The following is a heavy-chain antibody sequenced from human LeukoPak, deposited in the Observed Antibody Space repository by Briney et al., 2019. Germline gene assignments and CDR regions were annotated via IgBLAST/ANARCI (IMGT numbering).Heavy chain of an antibody. CDR1: GGSISSYY. CDR3: ARLQTTLFYYYMDV. D-gene: IGHD4-11*01. CDR2: IYYSGST. J-gene: IGHJ6*03. Sequence: SETLSLTCTVSGGSISSYYWSWIRQPPGKGLEWIGYIYYSGSTNYNPSLKSRVTISVDTSKNQFSLKLSSVTAADTAVYYCARLQTTLFYYYMDVWGKGTTVTISS. V-gene: IGHV4-59*01.